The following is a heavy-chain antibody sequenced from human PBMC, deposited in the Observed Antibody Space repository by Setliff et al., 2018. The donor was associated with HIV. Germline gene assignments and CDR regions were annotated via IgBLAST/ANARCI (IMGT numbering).Heavy chain of an antibody. J-gene: IGHJ6*02. V-gene: IGHV4-4*02. CDR2: MFHSGST. CDR3: AKNFFYSLDV. Sequence: PSETLSLTCAVSNESISSRDWWSWARQPPGKGLEWIGEMFHSGSTNYNPSLKSRVTMSVDKSKNEFSLKVTSMTAADTAVYYCAKNFFYSLDVWGQGSTVTVSS. CDR1: NESISSRDW.